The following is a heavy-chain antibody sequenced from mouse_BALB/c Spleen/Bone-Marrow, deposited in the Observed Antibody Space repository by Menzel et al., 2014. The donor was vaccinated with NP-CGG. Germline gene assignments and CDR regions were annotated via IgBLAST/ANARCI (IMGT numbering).Heavy chain of an antibody. J-gene: IGHJ4*01. CDR2: INPSTGYT. Sequence: QVQLKESGAELAKPGASVKMSCKASGYTFTSYWMHWVKQRPGQGLEWIGYINPSTGYTEYNQKFKEKATLTADKSSSTAYMQLSSLTSEDSAVYYCARPPYYYGSSYDTMDYWGQGTSVTVSS. CDR1: GYTFTSYW. CDR3: ARPPYYYGSSYDTMDY. D-gene: IGHD1-1*01. V-gene: IGHV1-7*01.